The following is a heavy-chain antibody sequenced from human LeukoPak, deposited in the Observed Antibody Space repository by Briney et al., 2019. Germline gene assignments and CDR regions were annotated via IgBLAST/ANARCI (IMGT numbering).Heavy chain of an antibody. J-gene: IGHJ2*01. V-gene: IGHV4-30-4*08. CDR3: ARDWVTYDILTGYYPHWYFDL. CDR1: GGSISSGGYY. CDR2: IYYSGST. Sequence: SETLSLTCTVSGGSISSGGYYWSWIRQHPGKGLEWIGYIYYSGSTYYNPPLKSRVTISVDTSKNQFSLKLSSVTAADTAVYYCARDWVTYDILTGYYPHWYFDLWGRGTLVTVSS. D-gene: IGHD3-9*01.